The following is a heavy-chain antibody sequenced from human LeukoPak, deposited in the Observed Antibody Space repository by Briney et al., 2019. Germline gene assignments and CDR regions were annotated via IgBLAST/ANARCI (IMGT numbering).Heavy chain of an antibody. CDR1: GCTFSSYA. CDR3: AFHPPYYYDSSGYGPY. Sequence: GASVKVSCKASGCTFSSYAISWVRQAPGQGLEWMGGIIPILGIANYAQKFQGRVTITADKSTSTAYMELSSLRSEDTAVYYCAFHPPYYYDSSGYGPYWGQGTLVTVSS. CDR2: IIPILGIA. D-gene: IGHD3-22*01. V-gene: IGHV1-69*10. J-gene: IGHJ4*02.